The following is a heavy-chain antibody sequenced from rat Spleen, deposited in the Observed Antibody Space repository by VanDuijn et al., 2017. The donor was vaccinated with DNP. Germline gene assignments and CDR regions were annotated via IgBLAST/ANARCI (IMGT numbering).Heavy chain of an antibody. V-gene: IGHV5S10*01. CDR2: IIYDGSRT. D-gene: IGHD1-2*01. Sequence: EVQLVESGGGLVQPGRSLKLSCAASGFPFSDYNMAWVRQAPKKGLEWVATIIYDGSRTYYRDSVKGRFTISRDNAKSTLYLQMDSLRSEDTATYYCARRAIPNYFDYWGQGVMVTVSS. CDR1: GFPFSDYN. J-gene: IGHJ2*01. CDR3: ARRAIPNYFDY.